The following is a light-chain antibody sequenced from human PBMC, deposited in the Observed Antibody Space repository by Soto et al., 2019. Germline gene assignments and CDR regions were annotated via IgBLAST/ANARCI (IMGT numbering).Light chain of an antibody. V-gene: IGKV1-5*03. J-gene: IGKJ3*01. CDR2: KAS. CDR1: QTISSW. CDR3: QQRSNWPPV. Sequence: IQMNQSPSTLSGYVGDRVTITCRASQTISSWLAWYQQKPGKAPKLLIYKASTLKSGVPSRFSGSVSGTEFTLTISSLQPDDFAVYYCQQRSNWPPVFGPGTKVDNK.